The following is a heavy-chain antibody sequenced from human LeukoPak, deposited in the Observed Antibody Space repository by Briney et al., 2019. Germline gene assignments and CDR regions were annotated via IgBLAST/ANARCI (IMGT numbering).Heavy chain of an antibody. V-gene: IGHV3-11*01. CDR1: GFTLSDYY. CDR2: SSSSGTTI. D-gene: IGHD3/OR15-3a*01. CDR3: ARRRDFIDY. J-gene: IGHJ4*02. Sequence: NPGGSLRLFCAASGFTLSDYYMSWIRQAPGKGLEWVSYSSSSGTTIYYADSVKGRFAISRDNAKNSLYLQMNSLRAEDTAVYYCARRRDFIDYWGQGTLVTVSS.